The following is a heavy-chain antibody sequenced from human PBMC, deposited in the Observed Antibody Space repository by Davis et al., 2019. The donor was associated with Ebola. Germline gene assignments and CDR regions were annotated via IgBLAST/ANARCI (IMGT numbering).Heavy chain of an antibody. CDR2: IYYSGST. Sequence: SETLSLTCTVSGGSISSHYWTWIRQPPGKGLEWIGYIYYSGSTNYNPSLKSRVTISVDTSKNQFSLKLSSVTAADTAVYYCTRSGSYRLNFDYWGQGTLVTVSS. D-gene: IGHD1-26*01. J-gene: IGHJ4*02. CDR3: TRSGSYRLNFDY. V-gene: IGHV4-59*11. CDR1: GGSISSHY.